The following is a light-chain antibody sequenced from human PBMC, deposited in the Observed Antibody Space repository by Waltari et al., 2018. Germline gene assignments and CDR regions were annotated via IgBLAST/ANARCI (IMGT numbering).Light chain of an antibody. CDR2: DVS. CDR3: SSYTTRGTWV. V-gene: IGLV2-14*03. J-gene: IGLJ3*02. Sequence: QSALTQPASVSGSPGQSIPFSSPGPFSAVGPYDFFSWYQPLPGRAPKLLIYDVSHRPSGVSDRLSGSKSGNTASLTISGLQPEDEADYYCSSYTTRGTWVFGGGTKLTVL. CDR1: FSAVGPYDF.